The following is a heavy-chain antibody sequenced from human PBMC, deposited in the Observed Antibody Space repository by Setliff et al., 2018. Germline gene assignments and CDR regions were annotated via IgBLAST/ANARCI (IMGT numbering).Heavy chain of an antibody. J-gene: IGHJ4*02. CDR3: STELGE. D-gene: IGHD3-16*01. V-gene: IGHV3-7*01. CDR1: GFTFSSHW. CDR2: INQYGTEK. Sequence: GGSLRLSCVGSGFTFSSHWLDWVRQAPGKGLEWVANINQYGTEKYYVDSVKGRFSVSRDNAKNSLYLQVNSLRVEDTGVYYCSTELGEWGQGTPVTVSS.